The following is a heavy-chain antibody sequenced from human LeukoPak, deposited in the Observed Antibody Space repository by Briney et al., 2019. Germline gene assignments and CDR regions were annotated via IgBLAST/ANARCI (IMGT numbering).Heavy chain of an antibody. CDR1: GFTFRSSA. V-gene: IGHV3-23*01. Sequence: GGSLRLSCAASGFTFRSSAMSWVRQAPGKGPEWVSAISGSGDSTYYADSVKGRFTIPRDNSKNTLYLQMNTLRAEDTAVYYCARDLLGPRPFDYWGQGTLVTVSS. J-gene: IGHJ4*02. CDR3: ARDLLGPRPFDY. D-gene: IGHD7-27*01. CDR2: ISGSGDST.